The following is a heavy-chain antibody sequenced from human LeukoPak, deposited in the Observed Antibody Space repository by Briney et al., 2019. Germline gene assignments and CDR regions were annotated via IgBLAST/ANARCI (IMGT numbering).Heavy chain of an antibody. D-gene: IGHD7-27*01. V-gene: IGHV4-59*02. CDR3: ATRKLGNDY. CDR2: IYYTET. J-gene: IGHJ4*02. CDR1: GGSVSNYY. Sequence: KPSETLSLTCTVSGGSVSNYYWSWIRQSPGKGLEWIGYIYYTETSYNPSLKSRVTISADMSKNQFSLKLYSVTAADTAVYYCATRKLGNDYWGQGTLVTVSS.